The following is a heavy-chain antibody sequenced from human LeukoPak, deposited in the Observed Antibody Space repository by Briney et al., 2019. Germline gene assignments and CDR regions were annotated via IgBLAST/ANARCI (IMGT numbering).Heavy chain of an antibody. D-gene: IGHD2-15*01. Sequence: PSETLSLTCTVSGGSISSYYWSWSRQPPGKGLEWIGYIYYSGSTNYNPSLKSRVTISVYTYKTRFSLKLSSVTAADTAVYYCARDRIGGMDVWGQGTTVTVSS. J-gene: IGHJ6*02. CDR1: GGSISSYY. CDR3: ARDRIGGMDV. V-gene: IGHV4-59*01. CDR2: IYYSGST.